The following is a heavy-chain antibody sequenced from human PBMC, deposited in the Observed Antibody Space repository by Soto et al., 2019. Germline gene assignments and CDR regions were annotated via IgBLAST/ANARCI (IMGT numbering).Heavy chain of an antibody. CDR1: GGSISSGGYY. D-gene: IGHD3-9*01. Sequence: LSLTCTVSGGSISSGGYYWSWIRQHPGKGLEWIGYIYYSGSTYYNPSLKSRVTISVDTSKNQFSLKLSSVTAADTAVYYCARGQPFDPLPFSFDYWGQGTLVTVSS. CDR2: IYYSGST. CDR3: ARGQPFDPLPFSFDY. J-gene: IGHJ4*02. V-gene: IGHV4-31*03.